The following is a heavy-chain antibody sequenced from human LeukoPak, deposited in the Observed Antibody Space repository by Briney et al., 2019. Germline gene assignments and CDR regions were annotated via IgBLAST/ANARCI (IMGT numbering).Heavy chain of an antibody. CDR2: IYYSGST. Sequence: SETLSLTFTVSGGSISSYYWSWIRQPPGKGLEWIGYIYYSGSTNYNPSLKSRVTISVDTSKNQFSLKLSSVTAADTAVYYCASWAGNTQSDSWSGPLDYWGQGTLVTVSS. CDR1: GGSISSYY. CDR3: ASWAGNTQSDSWSGPLDY. D-gene: IGHD3-3*01. V-gene: IGHV4-59*01. J-gene: IGHJ4*02.